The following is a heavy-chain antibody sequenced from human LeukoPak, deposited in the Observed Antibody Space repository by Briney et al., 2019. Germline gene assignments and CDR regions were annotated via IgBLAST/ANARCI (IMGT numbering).Heavy chain of an antibody. J-gene: IGHJ4*02. V-gene: IGHV1-2*02. CDR2: INPNSGGT. Sequence: ASVKVSRKASGYTFTGYYMHWVRQAPGQGLEWMGWINPNSGGTNYAQKFQGRVTMTRDTSISTAYMELSRLRSDDTAVYYCARFGYDYVWGSYRSSNDYWGQGTLVTVSS. CDR3: ARFGYDYVWGSYRSSNDY. CDR1: GYTFTGYY. D-gene: IGHD3-16*02.